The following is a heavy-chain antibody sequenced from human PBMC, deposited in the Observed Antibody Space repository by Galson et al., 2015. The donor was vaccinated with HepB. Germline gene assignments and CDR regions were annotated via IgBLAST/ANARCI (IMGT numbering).Heavy chain of an antibody. V-gene: IGHV3-23*01. CDR1: GFTLDTYD. D-gene: IGHD3-22*01. CDR3: ARVGGAYYYDISCALLDF. Sequence: SLRLSCAASGFTLDTYDMTWVRQAPGKGLDWVSSISGNDGRTYYADSVKGRFTISRDVSKNTLSLQMHSLRADDTAVYYCARVGGAYYYDISCALLDFWGQGTLVSVSA. J-gene: IGHJ4*02. CDR2: ISGNDGRT.